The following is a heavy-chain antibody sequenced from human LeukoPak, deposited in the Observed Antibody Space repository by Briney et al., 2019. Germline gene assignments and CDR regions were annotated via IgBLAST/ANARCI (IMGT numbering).Heavy chain of an antibody. J-gene: IGHJ6*02. V-gene: IGHV3-66*01. Sequence: PGGSLRLSCAASGFTVSSNYMSWVRQAPGKGLEWVSVIYSGGSTYYADSVKGRFTISRDNSKDTLYLQMNSLRAEDTAVYYYARGVVVAALLYYYGMDVWGQGTTVTVSS. D-gene: IGHD2-15*01. CDR2: IYSGGST. CDR1: GFTVSSNY. CDR3: ARGVVVAALLYYYGMDV.